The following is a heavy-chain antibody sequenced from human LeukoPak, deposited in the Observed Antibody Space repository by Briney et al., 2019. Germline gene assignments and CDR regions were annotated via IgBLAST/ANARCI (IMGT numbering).Heavy chain of an antibody. Sequence: GASVKVSCKASGYTFTSYGISWVRQAPGQGLEWMGWLSAYNGNTNYAQKLQGRVTMTTDTSTSTAYMELRSLRSDDTAVYYCASDHYGSGSYRIFDYWGQRTLVTVAS. D-gene: IGHD3-10*01. V-gene: IGHV1-18*01. CDR1: GYTFTSYG. CDR3: ASDHYGSGSYRIFDY. CDR2: LSAYNGNT. J-gene: IGHJ4*02.